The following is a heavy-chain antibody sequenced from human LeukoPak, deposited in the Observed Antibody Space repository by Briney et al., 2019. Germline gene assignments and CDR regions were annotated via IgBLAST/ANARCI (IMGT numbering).Heavy chain of an antibody. CDR2: IIPIFGTA. V-gene: IGHV1-69*05. Sequence: SVKVSGKASGGTFSSYAISWVRQAPGQGLEWMGRIIPIFGTANYAQKFQGRVTITTDESTSTAYMELSSLRSEDTAVYYCARDTHYYGSGSYCDYWGQGTLVTVSS. D-gene: IGHD3-10*01. CDR3: ARDTHYYGSGSYCDY. J-gene: IGHJ4*02. CDR1: GGTFSSYA.